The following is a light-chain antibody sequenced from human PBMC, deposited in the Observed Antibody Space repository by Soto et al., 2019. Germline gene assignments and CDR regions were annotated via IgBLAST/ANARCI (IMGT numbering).Light chain of an antibody. V-gene: IGKV3-15*01. CDR2: GAS. CDR1: QSVSSN. J-gene: IGKJ1*01. Sequence: EIVMTQSPATLSVSPGERATLSCRASQSVSSNLAWYQQKPGQAPRLLIYGASTRATGIPARFSGSGSGTEFSLTISSLQSDDFGSYYCQHMRTFGQGTKVDIK. CDR3: QHMRT.